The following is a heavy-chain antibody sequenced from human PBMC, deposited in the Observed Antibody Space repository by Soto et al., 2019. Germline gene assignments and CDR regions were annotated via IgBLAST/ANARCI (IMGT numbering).Heavy chain of an antibody. CDR2: ISYDGSNK. CDR1: GFTFSSYG. Sequence: PVGSLRLSCAASGFTFSSYGMHWVRQAPGKGLEWVAVISYDGSNKYHADSVKGRFTISGDNSKNTLYLQMNSLRAEDTAVYYCAKWPQWHPFYWGQGTLVTVSS. D-gene: IGHD6-19*01. CDR3: AKWPQWHPFY. V-gene: IGHV3-30*18. J-gene: IGHJ4*02.